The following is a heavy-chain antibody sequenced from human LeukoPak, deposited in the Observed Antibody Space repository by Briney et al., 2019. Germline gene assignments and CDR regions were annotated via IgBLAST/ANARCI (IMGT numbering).Heavy chain of an antibody. CDR1: GFTVSSNY. V-gene: IGHV3-53*01. Sequence: GGSLRLSRAASGFTVSSNYMTWVRQAPGKGLEWVSAIYSGDSTYYADSVKGRFTISRDNPKNTVYLQMNSLRAADTAVYYCARGYTTSPRAPFDYWGQGTLVTVSS. D-gene: IGHD5-12*01. CDR3: ARGYTTSPRAPFDY. J-gene: IGHJ4*02. CDR2: IYSGDST.